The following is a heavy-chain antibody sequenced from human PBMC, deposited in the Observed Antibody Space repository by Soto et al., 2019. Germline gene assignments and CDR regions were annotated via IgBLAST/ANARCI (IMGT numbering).Heavy chain of an antibody. Sequence: PGGSLRLSCAASGFTFSNAWMSWVRQAPGKGLEWVGRIKSKTDGGTTDYAAPVKGRFTISRDDSKNTLYLQMNSLKTEDTAVYYCTTVWAALYYYYGMDVWGQGTTVTVSS. CDR3: TTVWAALYYYYGMDV. J-gene: IGHJ6*02. CDR1: GFTFSNAW. D-gene: IGHD3-10*01. V-gene: IGHV3-15*01. CDR2: IKSKTDGGTT.